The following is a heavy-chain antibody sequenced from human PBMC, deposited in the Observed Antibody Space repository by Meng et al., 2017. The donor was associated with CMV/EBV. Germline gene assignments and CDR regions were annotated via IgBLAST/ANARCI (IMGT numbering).Heavy chain of an antibody. Sequence: SSVNVSCKDSGCTFSSYTISWVRQAPGQGLEWMGRIIPILGIANYAQKFQGRVTITADKSTSTAYMELSSLRSEDTAVYYCAGDIITIFGVVKGGMDVWGQGTTVTVSS. CDR1: GCTFSSYT. D-gene: IGHD3-3*01. J-gene: IGHJ6*02. CDR2: IIPILGIA. V-gene: IGHV1-69*04. CDR3: AGDIITIFGVVKGGMDV.